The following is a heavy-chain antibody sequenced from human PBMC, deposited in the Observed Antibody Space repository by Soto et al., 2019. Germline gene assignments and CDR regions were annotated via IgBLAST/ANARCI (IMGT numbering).Heavy chain of an antibody. D-gene: IGHD6-13*01. CDR1: GFSLSNAGLG. CDR2: IFSNDEK. J-gene: IGHJ5*02. V-gene: IGHV2-26*01. CDR3: ASAYSTSWYWFDP. Sequence: QVTVKESGPVLVKPTETLTLTCTVSGFSLSNAGLGVSWIRQPPGKALEWLAHIFSNDEKSYSTSLKSRLTISKDTSKSQVVLIMTNMDPVDTATYYCASAYSTSWYWFDPWGQGTQVTVSS.